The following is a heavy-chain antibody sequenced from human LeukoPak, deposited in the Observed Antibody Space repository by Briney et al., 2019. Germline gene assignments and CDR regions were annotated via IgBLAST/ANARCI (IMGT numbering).Heavy chain of an antibody. Sequence: SETLSLTCAVSGGSISSSNWWSWVRQPPGKGLEWIGEINHSGSTNYNPSLKSRVIISVDTSKNQFSLKLSSVTAADTAVYYCARGRGGSGWQNYYYYGMDVWGQGTTVTVSS. J-gene: IGHJ6*02. CDR2: INHSGST. D-gene: IGHD6-19*01. CDR3: ARGRGGSGWQNYYYYGMDV. CDR1: GGSISSSNW. V-gene: IGHV4-4*02.